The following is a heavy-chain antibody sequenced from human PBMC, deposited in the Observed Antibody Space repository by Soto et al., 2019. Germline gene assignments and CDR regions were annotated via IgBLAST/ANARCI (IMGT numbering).Heavy chain of an antibody. V-gene: IGHV1-18*04. D-gene: IGHD2-15*01. CDR3: ARDASSGQVVVAATSEGGAFAI. J-gene: IGHJ3*02. CDR2: ISAYYGNT. Sequence: QFQLVQSGAEVKKPGASVKVSCKASGYTFTSYGISWVRQAPGQGHEWMGWISAYYGNTNYAQKLQGRVTMTTDTSTSTGDMERRSLRSDETDVYHCARDASSGQVVVAATSEGGAFAILGQWTMITVSS. CDR1: GYTFTSYG.